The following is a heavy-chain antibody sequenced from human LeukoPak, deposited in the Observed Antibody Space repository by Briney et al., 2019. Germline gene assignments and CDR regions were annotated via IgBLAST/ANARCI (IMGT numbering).Heavy chain of an antibody. D-gene: IGHD6-13*01. J-gene: IGHJ5*02. V-gene: IGHV3-23*01. Sequence: GGSLRLSCAASGFTFSSYAMSWVRQAPGKGLEWVSTLSGSGGSSYNADSVKGRFTISRDNAKNSLYLQMNSLRAEDTAVYYCARGPPYIAAAGWFDPWGQGTLVTVSS. CDR2: LSGSGGSS. CDR3: ARGPPYIAAAGWFDP. CDR1: GFTFSSYA.